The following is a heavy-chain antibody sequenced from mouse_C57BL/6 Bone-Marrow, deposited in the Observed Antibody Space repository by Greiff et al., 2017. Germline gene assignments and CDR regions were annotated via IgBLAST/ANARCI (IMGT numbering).Heavy chain of an antibody. CDR1: GFTFSSYA. CDR2: ISDGGSYT. D-gene: IGHD1-1*01. CDR3: ARDALYYYGSSLLFDY. Sequence: EVKLMESGGGLVKPGGFLKLSCAASGFTFSSYAMSWVRQTPEKRLEWVATISDGGSYTYYPDNVKGRFTISRDNAKNNLYLQMSHLKSEDTAMYYCARDALYYYGSSLLFDYWGQGTTLTVSS. J-gene: IGHJ2*01. V-gene: IGHV5-4*01.